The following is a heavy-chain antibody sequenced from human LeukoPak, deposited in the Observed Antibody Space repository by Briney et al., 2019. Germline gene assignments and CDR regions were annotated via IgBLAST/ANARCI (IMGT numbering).Heavy chain of an antibody. J-gene: IGHJ4*02. V-gene: IGHV3-48*03. CDR2: ISVGDKTI. Sequence: GGSLRLSCAASGFTFSSHEMNWVRQAPGKGLEWVSYISVGDKTIKYADSVKGRFVISRDSAKNSLYLQMNSLRAEDTAVYYCAKGYGFDSSGSEHYFENWGQGILVTVSS. CDR3: AKGYGFDSSGSEHYFEN. D-gene: IGHD3-22*01. CDR1: GFTFSSHE.